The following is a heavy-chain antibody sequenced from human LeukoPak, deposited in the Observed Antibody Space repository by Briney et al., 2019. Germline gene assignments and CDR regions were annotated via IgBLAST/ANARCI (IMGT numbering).Heavy chain of an antibody. Sequence: PSETLSLTCTVSGGSINNYYWSWIRQPPGKGLEWIGYIYYSGSTNYNPSPKSRVTISVDTSKNQFSLKLSSVTAADTAVYYCARDRGVGYDFWSGYSSYPYYMDVWGKGTTVTVSS. CDR1: GGSINNYY. J-gene: IGHJ6*03. D-gene: IGHD3-3*01. CDR2: IYYSGST. V-gene: IGHV4-59*01. CDR3: ARDRGVGYDFWSGYSSYPYYMDV.